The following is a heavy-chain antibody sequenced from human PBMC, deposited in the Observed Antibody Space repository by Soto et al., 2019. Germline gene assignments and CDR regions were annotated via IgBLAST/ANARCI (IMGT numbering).Heavy chain of an antibody. D-gene: IGHD1-26*01. CDR2: IWYDGSNK. V-gene: IGHV3-33*01. CDR1: GFTFSSYG. Sequence: PGGSLRLSCAAAGFTFSSYGMHWVRQAPGKGLEWVAVIWYDGSNKYYADSVKGRFTISRDNSKNTLYLQMDSLRAEDTAVYYCRWAKPSYYYYYGMDVWGQGTTVTVSS. CDR3: RWAKPSYYYYYGMDV. J-gene: IGHJ6*02.